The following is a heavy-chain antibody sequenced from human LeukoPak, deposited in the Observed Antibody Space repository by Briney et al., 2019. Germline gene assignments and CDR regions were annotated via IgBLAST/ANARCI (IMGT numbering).Heavy chain of an antibody. J-gene: IGHJ3*02. Sequence: SETLSLTCTVSGGSISSYYWSWIRQPPGKGLEWVWYIYYSGSTNYNPSLKSRVTISVDTSKNQFSLKLSSVTAADTALYYCARHFPTYSGYCNDALDIWGQGTLVTVSS. V-gene: IGHV4-59*08. CDR3: ARHFPTYSGYCNDALDI. D-gene: IGHD5-12*01. CDR2: IYYSGST. CDR1: GGSISSYY.